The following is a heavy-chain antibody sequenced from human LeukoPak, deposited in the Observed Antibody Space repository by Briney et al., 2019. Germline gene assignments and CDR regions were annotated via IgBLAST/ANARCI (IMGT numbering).Heavy chain of an antibody. D-gene: IGHD6-19*01. CDR1: GGTFSSYA. CDR2: IIPILGIA. CDR3: ERDSVVVAGTPFDY. V-gene: IGHV1-69*04. Sequence: SVKVSCKASGGTFSSYAISWVRQAPGQGLEWMGRIIPILGIANYAQKFQGRVTITADKSTSTAYMELSRLRSEDTAVYYCERDSVVVAGTPFDYWGQGTLVTVSS. J-gene: IGHJ4*02.